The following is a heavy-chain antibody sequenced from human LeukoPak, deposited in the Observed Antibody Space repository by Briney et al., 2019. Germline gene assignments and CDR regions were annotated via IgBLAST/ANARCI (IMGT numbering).Heavy chain of an antibody. D-gene: IGHD4-11*01. Sequence: PGGSLRLSCAASGFTFSSYEMNWVRQAPGKGLEWVSYISSSGSTIYYADSVKGRFTISRDNAKNSLYLQMNGLRAEDTAVYYCARDLRLQYDYGMDVWGQGTTVTVSS. CDR2: ISSSGSTI. CDR3: ARDLRLQYDYGMDV. CDR1: GFTFSSYE. V-gene: IGHV3-48*03. J-gene: IGHJ6*02.